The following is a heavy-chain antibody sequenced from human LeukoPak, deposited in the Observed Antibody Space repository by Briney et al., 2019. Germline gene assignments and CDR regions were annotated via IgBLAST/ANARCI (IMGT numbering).Heavy chain of an antibody. J-gene: IGHJ4*02. Sequence: ASETLSLTCTVSGGSISSYYWSWIRQPPGKGLEWIGYIYYSGSTNYNPSLKSRVTISVDTSKNQFSLKLSSVTAADTAVYYCARQRTDTAMVATFDYWGQGTLVTVSS. V-gene: IGHV4-59*08. CDR3: ARQRTDTAMVATFDY. D-gene: IGHD5-18*01. CDR1: GGSISSYY. CDR2: IYYSGST.